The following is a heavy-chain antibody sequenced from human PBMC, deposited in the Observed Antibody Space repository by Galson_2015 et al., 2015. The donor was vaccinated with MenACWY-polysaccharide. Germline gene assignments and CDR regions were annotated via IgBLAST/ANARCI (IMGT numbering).Heavy chain of an antibody. CDR2: INPNSGGT. CDR1: GYTFTGYY. Sequence: SVKVSCKASGYTFTGYYLHWVRQAPGQGPEWMGRINPNSGGTNYAQKFQGRVTMTRDTSMSTAYMELSRLRSDDTALYYCAREEGIRPFLIKNYYDSSGHTRTLGYWGQGSLVTVSS. D-gene: IGHD3-22*01. CDR3: AREEGIRPFLIKNYYDSSGHTRTLGY. V-gene: IGHV1-2*06. J-gene: IGHJ4*02.